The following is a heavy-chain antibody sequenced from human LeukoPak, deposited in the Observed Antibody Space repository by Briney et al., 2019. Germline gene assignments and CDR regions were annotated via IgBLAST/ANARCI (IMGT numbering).Heavy chain of an antibody. Sequence: PSETLSLTCAVYGGSFSGYYWSWIRQPPGKGLEWIGEINHSGSTNYNPSLKSRVTISVDTSKNQFSLKLSSVTAADTAVYYCAARITIFGVVTTPFDPWGQGTLVTVSS. CDR3: AARITIFGVVTTPFDP. CDR2: INHSGST. V-gene: IGHV4-34*01. J-gene: IGHJ5*02. D-gene: IGHD3-3*01. CDR1: GGSFSGYY.